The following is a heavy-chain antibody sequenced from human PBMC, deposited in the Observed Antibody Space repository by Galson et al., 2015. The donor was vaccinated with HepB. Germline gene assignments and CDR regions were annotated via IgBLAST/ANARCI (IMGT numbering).Heavy chain of an antibody. V-gene: IGHV3-30-3*01. CDR3: VRPRGAGAGDYQNWYFDL. CDR1: GFTFSYFP. Sequence: SLRLSCAASGFTFSYFPMHWVRQAPGKGLDWVAVISYTGTYTNYADSGKGRFTISRDNSKNALFLQMNILRVEDTALYYCVRPRGAGAGDYQNWYFDLWGRGTLVTVSS. D-gene: IGHD4-17*01. J-gene: IGHJ2*01. CDR2: ISYTGTYT.